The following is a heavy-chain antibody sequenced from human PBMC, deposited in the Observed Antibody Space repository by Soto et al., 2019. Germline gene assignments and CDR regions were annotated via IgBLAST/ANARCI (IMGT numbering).Heavy chain of an antibody. J-gene: IGHJ3*02. D-gene: IGHD2-8*01. CDR1: GFTFSNFA. Sequence: GGSLRLSCAASGFTFSNFAMSWVRQAPGKGLEWVSSVFGGDTYYTDSVEGRFTISRDNSKSTVYLQLSSLSAGDTAVYYCAKDRLNGNAVWDAFDIWGQGTMVTVSS. V-gene: IGHV3-23*01. CDR2: SVFGGDT. CDR3: AKDRLNGNAVWDAFDI.